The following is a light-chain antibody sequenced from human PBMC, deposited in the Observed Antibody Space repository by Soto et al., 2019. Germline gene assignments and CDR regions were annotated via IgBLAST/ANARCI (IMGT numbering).Light chain of an antibody. J-gene: IGKJ1*01. Sequence: DIQITQSPSTLSASVGDRVTITCRASQSINIWLAWYQQKPGKAPNLLIYRASTLKTAFPSRFSGSGSATECTLTITSQKRNDFATYYCQQYDSDSTVSQGTKVEIK. CDR1: QSINIW. V-gene: IGKV1-5*03. CDR3: QQYDSDST. CDR2: RAS.